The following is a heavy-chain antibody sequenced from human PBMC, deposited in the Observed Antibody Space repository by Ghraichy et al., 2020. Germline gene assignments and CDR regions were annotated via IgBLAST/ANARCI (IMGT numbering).Heavy chain of an antibody. CDR2: ISSRSSSI. J-gene: IGHJ2*01. CDR3: ATTYSSGWVYWYFDL. D-gene: IGHD6-19*01. Sequence: GGSLRLSCAASGFTFNKNRMNWVRQAPGKGLEWISYISSRSSSIYYADSVRGRFTISRDNVKNSLYLQMNSLRDDDTAMYYCATTYSSGWVYWYFDLWGRGTLVTVSS. CDR1: GFTFNKNR. V-gene: IGHV3-48*02.